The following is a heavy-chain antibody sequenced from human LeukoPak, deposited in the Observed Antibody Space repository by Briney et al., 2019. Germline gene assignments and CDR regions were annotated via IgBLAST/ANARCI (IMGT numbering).Heavy chain of an antibody. CDR3: ARAPGGYYYDSSGIGVFDY. D-gene: IGHD3-22*01. CDR1: GGSITSGPYS. V-gene: IGHV4-30-2*01. Sequence: PSQTLSLTCAVSGGSITSGPYSWSWVRQPPGKGLEWIGYIFHSGTTYYNPSLKSRVTISVDTSKNQFSLKLSSVAAADTAVYYCARAPGGYYYDSSGIGVFDYWGQGTLVTVSS. CDR2: IFHSGTT. J-gene: IGHJ4*02.